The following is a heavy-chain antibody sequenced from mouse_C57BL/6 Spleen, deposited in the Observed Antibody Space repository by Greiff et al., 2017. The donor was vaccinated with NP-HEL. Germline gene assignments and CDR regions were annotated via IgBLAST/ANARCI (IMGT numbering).Heavy chain of an antibody. CDR1: GYTFTSYW. J-gene: IGHJ2*01. CDR2: IDPSDSET. D-gene: IGHD1-1*01. V-gene: IGHV1-52*01. CDR3: ARSGYYGSLYYFDY. Sequence: QVQLQQPGAELVRPGSSVKLSCKASGYTFTSYWMHWVKQRPIQGLEWIGNIDPSDSETHYNQKFKDKATLTVDKSSSTAYMQLSSLTSEDSAVYYCARSGYYGSLYYFDYWGQGTTLTVSS.